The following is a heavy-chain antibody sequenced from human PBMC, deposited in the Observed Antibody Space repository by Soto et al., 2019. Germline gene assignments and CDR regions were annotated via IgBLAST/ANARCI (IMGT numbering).Heavy chain of an antibody. Sequence: WTWIRQPPGKGLEWVGYIDYSGNTNYNPSLKSRVTISLDTSKNQFSLKLSSVTAADTAVYYCAREEYSNSSFFGYWYFDLWGRGTQVTVSS. CDR2: IDYSGNT. V-gene: IGHV4-59*01. D-gene: IGHD6-6*01. J-gene: IGHJ2*01. CDR3: AREEYSNSSFFGYWYFDL.